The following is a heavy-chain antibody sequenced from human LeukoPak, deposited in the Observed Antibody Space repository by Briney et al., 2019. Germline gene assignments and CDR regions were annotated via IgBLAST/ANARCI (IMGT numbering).Heavy chain of an antibody. CDR2: IWYDGSNK. V-gene: IGHV3-33*01. J-gene: IGHJ4*02. CDR1: GFTFSSYG. Sequence: PGGSLRLSCAASGFTFSSYGMHWVRQAPGKGLEWVAVIWYDGSNKYYADSVKGRFTISGDNSKNTLYLQMNSLRAEDTAVYYCAREWGIAAADSDYWGQGTLVTVSS. D-gene: IGHD6-13*01. CDR3: AREWGIAAADSDY.